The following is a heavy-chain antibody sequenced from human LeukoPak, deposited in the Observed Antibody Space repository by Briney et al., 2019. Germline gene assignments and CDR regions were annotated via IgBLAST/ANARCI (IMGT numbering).Heavy chain of an antibody. J-gene: IGHJ4*02. V-gene: IGHV3-9*01. CDR3: AREYGYSSSWYYFDY. CDR1: GFTFDDYA. CDR2: ISWNSGSI. Sequence: GGSLRLSCAASGFTFDDYAMHWVRQAPGKGLEWVSGISWNSGSIGYADSVKGRFTISRDNAKNSLYLQMNSLRDEDTAVYYCAREYGYSSSWYYFDYWGQGTLVTVSS. D-gene: IGHD6-13*01.